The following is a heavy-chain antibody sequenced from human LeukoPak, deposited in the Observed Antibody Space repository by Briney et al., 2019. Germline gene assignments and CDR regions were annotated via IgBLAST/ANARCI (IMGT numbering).Heavy chain of an antibody. J-gene: IGHJ4*02. Sequence: GESLKTSYKVSGYSLNNYWIAWGRQMPRKGLDGMGIVFPADSDTRYSPSFQGQVTISADKSINTAYLQWSSLKASDTATYYCARYDGGATADFWGQGTLVTVSS. CDR1: GYSLNNYW. V-gene: IGHV5-51*01. D-gene: IGHD1-26*01. CDR3: ARYDGGATADF. CDR2: VFPADSDT.